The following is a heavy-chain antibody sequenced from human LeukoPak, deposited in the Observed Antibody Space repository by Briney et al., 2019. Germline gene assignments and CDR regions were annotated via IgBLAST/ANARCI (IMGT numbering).Heavy chain of an antibody. Sequence: SETLSLTCTVSGGSISSGGYYWSWIRQHPGKGLEWIGYICYSGSTNYNPSLKSRVTISVDTSKNQFSLNLTSVTAADTAMYFCAISSADLQFDYWGQGTLVTVSS. CDR1: GGSISSGGYY. V-gene: IGHV4-61*08. J-gene: IGHJ4*02. CDR2: ICYSGST. CDR3: AISSADLQFDY.